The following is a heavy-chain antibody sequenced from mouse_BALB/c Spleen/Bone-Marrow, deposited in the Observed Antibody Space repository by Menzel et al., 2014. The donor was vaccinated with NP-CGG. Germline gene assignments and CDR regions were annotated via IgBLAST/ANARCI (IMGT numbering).Heavy chain of an antibody. Sequence: DVQLVESGGGLVQPGGSLKLSCAASGFTFSSYTMSWVRQTPEKRLEWVAYISNGGGSTYYPDTVKGRFTISRDNAKNTLYLQMSSLKSEDTAMYYCARHVGNPYAMDYWGQGTPVTVSS. CDR3: ARHVGNPYAMDY. V-gene: IGHV5-12-2*01. J-gene: IGHJ4*01. CDR2: ISNGGGST. D-gene: IGHD3-1*01. CDR1: GFTFSSYT.